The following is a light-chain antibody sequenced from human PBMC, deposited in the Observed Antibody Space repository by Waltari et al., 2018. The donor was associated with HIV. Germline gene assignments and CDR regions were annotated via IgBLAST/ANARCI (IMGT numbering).Light chain of an antibody. Sequence: EIVMNKSPATLSVSPGERGPLSCRVSENINTTLAWYQLKPGQAPRILISGASPRATGIPARFSCSGSGTDFTLNIGTLQSEDFAVYYCQQYNKWPRTFGRGTKVEI. CDR1: ENINTT. CDR3: QQYNKWPRT. CDR2: GAS. J-gene: IGKJ4*02. V-gene: IGKV3-15*01.